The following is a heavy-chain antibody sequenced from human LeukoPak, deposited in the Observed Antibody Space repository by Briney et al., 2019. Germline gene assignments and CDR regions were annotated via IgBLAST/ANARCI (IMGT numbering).Heavy chain of an antibody. CDR2: IDTSGST. V-gene: IGHV4-4*07. CDR1: GGSFSGYY. J-gene: IGHJ4*02. Sequence: SETLSLTCAVYGGSFSGYYWSWIRQPAGKGLEWIGRIDTSGSTTYNPSLKSRVTMSVDTSKNQFSLMLNSVTAADTAVYYCARDRDGYDYRGQGTLVTVSS. D-gene: IGHD5-12*01. CDR3: ARDRDGYDY.